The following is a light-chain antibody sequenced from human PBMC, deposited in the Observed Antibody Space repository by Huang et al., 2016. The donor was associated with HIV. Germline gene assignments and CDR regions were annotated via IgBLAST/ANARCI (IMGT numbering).Light chain of an antibody. CDR3: QQRSAWPLT. Sequence: EIVMRQSPATLSASPGERATLSCTASQSVSSNVDWFQQKAGQAPRLLIYGAYTRATGIPARFSGNGSGTDFTLTISNVQSEDFAVYYCQQRSAWPLTFGGGTKVEI. CDR1: QSVSSN. CDR2: GAY. J-gene: IGKJ4*01. V-gene: IGKV3-15*01.